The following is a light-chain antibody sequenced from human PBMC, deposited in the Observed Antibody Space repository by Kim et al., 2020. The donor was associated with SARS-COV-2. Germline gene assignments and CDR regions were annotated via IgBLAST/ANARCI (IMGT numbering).Light chain of an antibody. Sequence: DIQMTQSPSSLSASVGDRVTITCRASQDIRNSLAWFQQKPGNAPKSLIYAASTLQIGVPSKFSGSGSGTDFTLTISSLQTEDYATYYCQQYSSYPYTFGQGTRREIK. CDR3: QQYSSYPYT. J-gene: IGKJ5*01. V-gene: IGKV1-16*02. CDR2: AAS. CDR1: QDIRNS.